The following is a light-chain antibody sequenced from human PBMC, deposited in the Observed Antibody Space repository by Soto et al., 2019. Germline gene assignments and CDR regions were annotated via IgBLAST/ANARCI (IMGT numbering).Light chain of an antibody. CDR3: QQVNSYPLT. CDR2: AAS. Sequence: IQLTQSPSSLSASVGDRVTITCRASQGISSYLAWYQQKPGKALKLLIYAASTLQSGVPSRFSGSGSGTDFTLTISSLQPEDFATYYCQQVNSYPLTFGGGTKVEIK. J-gene: IGKJ4*01. V-gene: IGKV1-9*01. CDR1: QGISSY.